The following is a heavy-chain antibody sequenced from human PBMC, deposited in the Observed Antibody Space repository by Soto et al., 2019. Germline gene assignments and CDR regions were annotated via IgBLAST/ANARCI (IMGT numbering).Heavy chain of an antibody. CDR2: ISYDGSDK. D-gene: IGHD4-17*01. J-gene: IGHJ6*02. Sequence: SLRLSCAVSGFTFSNYAMHWARQAPGKGLEWVAVISYDGSDKNYADSGKGRFTISRDNSKNTLYLQLNSLRGEDTALYYCAKAPGRGDHVGMDVWGLGTTVTVSS. V-gene: IGHV3-30*18. CDR3: AKAPGRGDHVGMDV. CDR1: GFTFSNYA.